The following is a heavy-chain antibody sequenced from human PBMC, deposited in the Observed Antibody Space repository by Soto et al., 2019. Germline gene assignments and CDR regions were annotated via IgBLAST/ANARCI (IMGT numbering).Heavy chain of an antibody. Sequence: EVQLVESGGDLVQPGGSLRLSCAASGFTFSSYSMNWVRQAPGKGLEWVSYISSSSSTIYYADSVKGRFTISRDNAKNSLYLQMNSLRDEDTAVYYCARVFYSVAGTGGLDYWGQGTLVTVSS. CDR1: GFTFSSYS. D-gene: IGHD6-19*01. V-gene: IGHV3-48*02. CDR2: ISSSSSTI. J-gene: IGHJ4*02. CDR3: ARVFYSVAGTGGLDY.